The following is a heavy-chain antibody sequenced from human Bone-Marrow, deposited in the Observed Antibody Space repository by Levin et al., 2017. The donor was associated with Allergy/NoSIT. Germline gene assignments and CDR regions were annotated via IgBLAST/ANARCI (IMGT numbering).Heavy chain of an antibody. CDR1: GGSISSGGYS. CDR3: ARRVTMVRGVIVWFDP. CDR2: IYHSGST. D-gene: IGHD3-10*01. J-gene: IGHJ5*02. Sequence: PSETLSLTCAVSGGSISSGGYSWSWIRQPPGKGLEWIGYIYHSGSTYYNPSLKSRVTISVDRSKNQFSLKLSSVTAADTAVYYCARRVTMVRGVIVWFDPWGQGTLVTVSS. V-gene: IGHV4-30-2*01.